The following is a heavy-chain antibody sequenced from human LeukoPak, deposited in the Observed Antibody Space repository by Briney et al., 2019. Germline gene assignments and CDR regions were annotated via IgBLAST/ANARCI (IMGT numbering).Heavy chain of an antibody. J-gene: IGHJ4*02. CDR2: ISGSGGST. V-gene: IGHV3-23*01. CDR3: AKDDIGSWEKLFDY. D-gene: IGHD1-26*01. CDR1: GFNFSTYG. Sequence: GGSLRLSCSASGFNFSTYGMHWVRQAPGKGLEWVSAISGSGGSTYYADSVKGRFTISRDNSKNTLYLQMNSLRAEDTAVYYCAKDDIGSWEKLFDYWGQGTLVTVSS.